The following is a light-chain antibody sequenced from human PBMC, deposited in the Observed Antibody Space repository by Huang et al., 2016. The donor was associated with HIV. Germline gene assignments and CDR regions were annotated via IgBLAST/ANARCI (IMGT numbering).Light chain of an antibody. Sequence: IQLTQSPSSLSASIGDRVTITCRASQGISTSLAWYQQKPGNAPNLLIFDASSLRSGVTSRFSGSRSGTVFALSISSLQPEDFATYFCQQLRSYPLTFGGGTKVEIK. J-gene: IGKJ4*01. CDR2: DAS. CDR1: QGISTS. CDR3: QQLRSYPLT. V-gene: IGKV1-9*01.